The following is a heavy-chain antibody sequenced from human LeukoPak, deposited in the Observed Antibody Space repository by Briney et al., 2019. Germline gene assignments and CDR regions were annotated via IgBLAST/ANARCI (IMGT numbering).Heavy chain of an antibody. J-gene: IGHJ4*02. CDR3: AKDQMGVRRVIIALFNY. Sequence: GGSLRLSCAASGFTFSSYAMSWVRQAPGKGLEWVSAISGSGGSTYYADSVKGRFTISRDNSKNTLYLQMNSLRAEDTAVYYCAKDQMGVRRVIIALFNYWGQGTLVTVSS. CDR2: ISGSGGST. V-gene: IGHV3-23*01. D-gene: IGHD3-10*01. CDR1: GFTFSSYA.